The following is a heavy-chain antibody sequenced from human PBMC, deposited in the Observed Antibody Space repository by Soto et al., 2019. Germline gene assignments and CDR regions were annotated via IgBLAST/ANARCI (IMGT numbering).Heavy chain of an antibody. CDR3: AKDTDLGQQLVLILDY. CDR1: GFTFSSYG. V-gene: IGHV3-30*18. D-gene: IGHD6-13*01. J-gene: IGHJ4*02. Sequence: GGSMRLSCAASGFTFSSYGVHWVRQDPGKGLEWVAVISYDGSNKYYADSVKGRFTISRDNSKNTLYLQMNSLRAEDTAVYYCAKDTDLGQQLVLILDYWGQGTLVTVSS. CDR2: ISYDGSNK.